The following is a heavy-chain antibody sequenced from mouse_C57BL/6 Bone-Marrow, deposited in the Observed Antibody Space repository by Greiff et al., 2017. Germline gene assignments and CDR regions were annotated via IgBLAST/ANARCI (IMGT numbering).Heavy chain of an antibody. D-gene: IGHD2-5*01. CDR2: IWTGGGT. V-gene: IGHV2-9-1*01. CDR3: ARKGDYSNWAMDH. J-gene: IGHJ4*01. Sequence: VLLVESGPGLVAPSQSLSITCTVSGFSLTSYAISWVRQPPGKGLEWLGVIWTGGGTNYNSALKSKLSISKDNSKSQVFLKMYSLQTDDTARYYCARKGDYSNWAMDHWGQGTSVTVSS. CDR1: GFSLTSYA.